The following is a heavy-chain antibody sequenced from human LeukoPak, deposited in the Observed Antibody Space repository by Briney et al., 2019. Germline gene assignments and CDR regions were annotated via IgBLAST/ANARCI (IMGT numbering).Heavy chain of an antibody. D-gene: IGHD6-19*01. Sequence: AGSLRLSCAASGFTFSDYYMSWIRQAPGKGLEWVSYISSSGSTIYYADSVKGRFTISRDNAKNSLYLQMNSLRAEDTAVYYCATLFPIAVAGNIKSSPFGNPKLSGMDVWGQGTTVTVSS. V-gene: IGHV3-11*01. J-gene: IGHJ6*02. CDR2: ISSSGSTI. CDR1: GFTFSDYY. CDR3: ATLFPIAVAGNIKSSPFGNPKLSGMDV.